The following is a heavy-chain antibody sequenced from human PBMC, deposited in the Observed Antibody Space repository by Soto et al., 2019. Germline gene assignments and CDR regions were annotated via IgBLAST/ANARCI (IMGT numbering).Heavy chain of an antibody. V-gene: IGHV1-69*13. CDR2: ITPIFVTA. CDR3: ARAQYSDILAGSLPGPFDY. Sequence: ASVKVSCKASGGTFSSYAISWVRQAPGQGLEWIGGITPIFVTANYAQKFQGRVTITADESTTTAYMELSSLRSEDTAVYYCARAQYSDILAGSLPGPFDYWGQGTLVTVSS. D-gene: IGHD3-9*01. CDR1: GGTFSSYA. J-gene: IGHJ4*02.